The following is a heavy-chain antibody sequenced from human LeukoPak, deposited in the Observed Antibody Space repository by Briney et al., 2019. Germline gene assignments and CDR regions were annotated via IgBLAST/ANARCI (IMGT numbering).Heavy chain of an antibody. CDR3: ARGVRGLHHFDY. CDR1: GFTFSNYA. CDR2: ISYDGSNK. J-gene: IGHJ4*02. V-gene: IGHV3-30*04. D-gene: IGHD4-17*01. Sequence: PGGSLRLSCAASGFTFSNYALHWVRQAPGKGLEWVAFISYDGSNKYYADSVKGRFTISRDNSKNTLYLQMNSLRAEDTAVYYCARGVRGLHHFDYWGQGTLVTVSS.